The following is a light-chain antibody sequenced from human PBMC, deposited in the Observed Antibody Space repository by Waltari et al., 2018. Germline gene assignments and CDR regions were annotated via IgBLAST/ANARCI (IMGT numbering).Light chain of an antibody. J-gene: IGKJ5*01. V-gene: IGKV3-11*01. Sequence: EIVLTQSPATLSLSPGERATLSCRASQSVSAYLAWYQQKPGQAPRLLISAASNRATGIPARFSGSGSGTDFTLTISSLEPEDFAFYYCQQRSNWPISFGQGTRLEIK. CDR1: QSVSAY. CDR3: QQRSNWPIS. CDR2: AAS.